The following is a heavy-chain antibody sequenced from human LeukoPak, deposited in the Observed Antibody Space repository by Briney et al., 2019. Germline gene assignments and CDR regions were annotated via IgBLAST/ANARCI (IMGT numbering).Heavy chain of an antibody. CDR3: ARGKIGTTVTSVMDY. Sequence: GGSLRLSCAASGFTVSSNYMSWVRQAPGKGLEWVSVIYSGGSTYYADSVKGRFTISRDNSKNTLYLQMNSLRAEDTAVYYCARGKIGTTVTSVMDYWGQGTLVTVSS. CDR2: IYSGGST. V-gene: IGHV3-66*01. D-gene: IGHD4-17*01. J-gene: IGHJ4*02. CDR1: GFTVSSNY.